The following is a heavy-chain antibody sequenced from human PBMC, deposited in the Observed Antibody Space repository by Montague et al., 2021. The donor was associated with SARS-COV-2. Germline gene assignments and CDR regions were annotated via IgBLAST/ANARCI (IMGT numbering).Heavy chain of an antibody. Sequence: SETLSLTCTVSGGSISSSTYYWGWIRQPPGKGLEWIASIYYSGSTYFNPSLKSRVAISIDTSKNRFSLKLSSVTAADTAVYYCARRPYYYDSSGQFDPWGQGVLVTVSS. J-gene: IGHJ5*02. CDR3: ARRPYYYDSSGQFDP. CDR2: IYYSGST. D-gene: IGHD3-22*01. V-gene: IGHV4-39*07. CDR1: GGSISSSTYY.